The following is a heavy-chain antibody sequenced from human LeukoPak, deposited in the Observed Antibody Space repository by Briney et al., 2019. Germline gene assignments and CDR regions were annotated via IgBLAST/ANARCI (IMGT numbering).Heavy chain of an antibody. V-gene: IGHV4-39*01. D-gene: IGHD3-16*02. CDR2: IYYSGST. CDR1: GGSISSSSYY. J-gene: IGHJ4*02. CDR3: ARSTLMITFGGVIDPFDY. Sequence: SETLSLTCTVSGGSISSSSYYWGWIRQPPGKGLEWIGSIYYSGSTYYNPSLKSRVTISVDTSKNQFSLKLSSVTAADTAVYYCARSTLMITFGGVIDPFDYWGQGTLVTVSS.